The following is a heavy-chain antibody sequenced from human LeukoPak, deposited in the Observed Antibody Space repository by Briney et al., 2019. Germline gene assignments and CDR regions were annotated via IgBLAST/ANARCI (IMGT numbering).Heavy chain of an antibody. D-gene: IGHD6-13*01. Sequence: GGSLRLSCAASGFTFSTYPMSWVRQAPGKGLEWLSALSSSGGATFYADSVKGRFTISRDNSKSTLYLQMNSLRAEDTAVYYCARGPYSSNWYVDYWGQGTLVTVAS. J-gene: IGHJ4*02. V-gene: IGHV3-23*01. CDR2: LSSSGGAT. CDR1: GFTFSTYP. CDR3: ARGPYSSNWYVDY.